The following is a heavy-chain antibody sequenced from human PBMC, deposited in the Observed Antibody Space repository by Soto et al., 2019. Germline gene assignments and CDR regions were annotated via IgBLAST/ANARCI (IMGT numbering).Heavy chain of an antibody. J-gene: IGHJ4*02. D-gene: IGHD6-13*01. CDR1: GFTFDDYA. CDR2: ISWNSGSI. Sequence: GGSLRLSCAASGFTFDDYAMHWVRQAPGKGLEWVSGISWNSGSIGYADSVKGRFTISRDNAKNSLYLQMNSLRAEDTALYYWAKDRGYSSSPYYFDYWGQGTLVTVSS. CDR3: AKDRGYSSSPYYFDY. V-gene: IGHV3-9*01.